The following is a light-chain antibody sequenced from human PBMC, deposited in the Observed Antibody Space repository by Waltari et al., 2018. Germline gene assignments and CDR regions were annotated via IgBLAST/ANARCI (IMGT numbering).Light chain of an antibody. CDR2: AVS. CDR1: SIDVGDYNY. V-gene: IGLV2-14*01. Sequence: QSALTQPASVSGSPGQSITISCTGASIDVGDYNYVSWYQQHPGKAPNLLISAVSNRPSGVSSRFSGSKSGNTASLTISGLQAEDEGDYYCSSYTSSNTYVFGTGTTVTVL. CDR3: SSYTSSNTYV. J-gene: IGLJ1*01.